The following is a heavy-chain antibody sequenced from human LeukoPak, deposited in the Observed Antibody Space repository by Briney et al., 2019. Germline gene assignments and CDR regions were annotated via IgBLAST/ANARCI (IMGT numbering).Heavy chain of an antibody. CDR1: GYTFTSYG. CDR2: ISAYNGNT. D-gene: IGHD3-22*01. CDR3: ARVGGDYYDSSGYYYFDY. Sequence: AASVKVSCKASGYTFTSYGISWVRQAPGQGLEWMGWISAYNGNTNYAQKLQGRVTMTTDTSTSTAYMELRSLRSDDTAVYYCARVGGDYYDSSGYYYFDYWGQGTLVTVSS. V-gene: IGHV1-18*01. J-gene: IGHJ4*02.